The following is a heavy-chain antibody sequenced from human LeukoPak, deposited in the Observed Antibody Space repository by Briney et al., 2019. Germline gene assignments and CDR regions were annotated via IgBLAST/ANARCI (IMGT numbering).Heavy chain of an antibody. J-gene: IGHJ6*02. Sequence: GSSVKVSCKASGGTFSSYAISWLRQAPGQGLEWMGRIIPILGIANYAQKFQGRVTITADKSTSTAYMELSSLRSEETAVYYCASSSYYYGSGSYREYYGMDVWGQGTTVTVSS. CDR3: ASSSYYYGSGSYREYYGMDV. V-gene: IGHV1-69*04. CDR2: IIPILGIA. D-gene: IGHD3-10*01. CDR1: GGTFSSYA.